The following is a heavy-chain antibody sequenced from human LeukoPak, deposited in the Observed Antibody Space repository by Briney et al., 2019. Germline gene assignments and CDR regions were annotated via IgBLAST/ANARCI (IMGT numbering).Heavy chain of an antibody. D-gene: IGHD6-19*01. CDR2: IYYSGST. CDR1: GGSISSYY. J-gene: IGHJ4*02. V-gene: IGHV4-59*01. Sequence: SETLSLTCTVSGGSISSYYWSWIRQPPGKGLEWVGYIYYSGSTNYNPSLKSRVTISVDTSKNQFSLKLSSVTAADTAVYYCAVAGLSGIDYWGQGTLVTVSS. CDR3: AVAGLSGIDY.